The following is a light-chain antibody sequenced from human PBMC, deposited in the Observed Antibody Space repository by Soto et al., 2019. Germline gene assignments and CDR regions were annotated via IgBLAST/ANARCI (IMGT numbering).Light chain of an antibody. J-gene: IGKJ3*01. V-gene: IGKV1-27*01. CDR3: QKYTSAPLFT. CDR2: AAS. Sequence: DIQMTQSPSSLPASVGDRVTITCRASQGISNYLAWYQQKPGKVPKLLIYAASSLQSGVPSRFSGNGSATDFTLTISSLQPEDVATSYCQKYTSAPLFTFGPGTKVDIK. CDR1: QGISNY.